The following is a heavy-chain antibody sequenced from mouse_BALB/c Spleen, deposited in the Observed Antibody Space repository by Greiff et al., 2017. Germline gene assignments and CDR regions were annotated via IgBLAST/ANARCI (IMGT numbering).Heavy chain of an antibody. CDR1: GFTFSSYY. D-gene: IGHD1-1*01. V-gene: IGHV5-6-2*01. Sequence: EVHLVESGGGLVKLGGSLKLSCAASGFTFSSYYMSWVRQTPEKRLELVAAINSNGGSTYYPDTVKGRFTISRDNAKNTLYLQMSSLKSEDTALYYCARQPLLDYGSSYGNYFDYWGQGTTLTVSS. J-gene: IGHJ2*01. CDR3: ARQPLLDYGSSYGNYFDY. CDR2: INSNGGST.